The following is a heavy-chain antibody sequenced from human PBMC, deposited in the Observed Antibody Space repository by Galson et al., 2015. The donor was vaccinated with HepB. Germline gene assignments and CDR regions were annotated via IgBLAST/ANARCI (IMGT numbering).Heavy chain of an antibody. V-gene: IGHV1-46*01. D-gene: IGHD4/OR15-4a*01. CDR2: INPRDSST. CDR3: AREGLTLKHFDY. Sequence: SVKVSCKAAGPTFTSNYIHWVRQAPGQGLEWMGLINPRDSSTDYAQKFQGRVTVTRDTSTSTINMELSSLTSEDTAVYYFAREGLTLKHFDYWGQGTLVTFSS. J-gene: IGHJ4*02. CDR1: GPTFTSNY.